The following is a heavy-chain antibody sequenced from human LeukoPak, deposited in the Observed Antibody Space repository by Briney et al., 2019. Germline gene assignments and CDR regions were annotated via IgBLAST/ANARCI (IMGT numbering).Heavy chain of an antibody. Sequence: GGSLRLSCAASGFTFSSYSVNWVRQAPGEGLEWVSSISSSGNYIEYADSAKGRFTISRDNAKNSLYLQTNSLRAEDTAVYYCAREGPLTGDAFDIWGQGTMVTVSS. CDR1: GFTFSSYS. CDR2: ISSSGNYI. J-gene: IGHJ3*02. CDR3: AREGPLTGDAFDI. V-gene: IGHV3-21*01. D-gene: IGHD7-27*01.